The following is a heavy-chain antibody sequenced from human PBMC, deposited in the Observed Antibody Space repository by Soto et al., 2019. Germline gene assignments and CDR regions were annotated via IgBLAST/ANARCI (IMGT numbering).Heavy chain of an antibody. CDR1: GFTFGADW. V-gene: IGHV3-7*03. D-gene: IGHD3-22*01. CDR2: INRGGYDR. CDR3: TRDLDTSGSAPISEY. Sequence: PGGSLRLSCAVSGFTFGADWMTWVRQAPGKGLEWVANINRGGYDRYYVDSVKGRFTISRDNSRNSLYLQMNSLRAEDTAVYYCTRDLDTSGSAPISEYWGQGTLVTVSS. J-gene: IGHJ4*02.